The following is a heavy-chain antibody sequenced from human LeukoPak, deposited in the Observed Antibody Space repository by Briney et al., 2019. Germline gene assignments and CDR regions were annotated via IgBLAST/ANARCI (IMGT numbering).Heavy chain of an antibody. V-gene: IGHV3-48*03. Sequence: GGSLRLSCAASGFTFSSYEMNWVRQAPGKGLEWVSYIGSSGSTIYYADSVKGRFTISRDNSKNTLYLQMNSLRAEDTAVYYCARASSSGYYYAFDIWGQGTMVTVSS. J-gene: IGHJ3*02. D-gene: IGHD3-22*01. CDR1: GFTFSSYE. CDR3: ARASSSGYYYAFDI. CDR2: IGSSGSTI.